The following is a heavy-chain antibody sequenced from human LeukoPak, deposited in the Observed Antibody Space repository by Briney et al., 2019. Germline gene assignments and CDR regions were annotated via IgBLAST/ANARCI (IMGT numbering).Heavy chain of an antibody. V-gene: IGHV4-34*01. D-gene: IGHD4-17*01. CDR2: INHSGST. CDR3: ARLLFPPVTSRGFDP. Sequence: SETLSLTCAVYGGSFSGYYWSWIRQPPGKGLEWIGEINHSGSTNYNPSLKSRVTISVDTSKSQFSLKLSSVTAADTAVYYCARLLFPPVTSRGFDPWGQGTLVTVSS. J-gene: IGHJ5*02. CDR1: GGSFSGYY.